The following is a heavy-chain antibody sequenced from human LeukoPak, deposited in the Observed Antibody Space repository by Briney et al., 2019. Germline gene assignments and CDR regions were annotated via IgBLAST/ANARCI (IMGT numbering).Heavy chain of an antibody. CDR2: IYTSGGT. Sequence: PETLSLTFTVSGDSISSYYWSSIRQPPGKGLEWIGYIYTSGGTNYIPSLKGRVTISIDTCKNQFSLKVSSVTAADSAGYYCARLTRLSTSPDRYYLDYWGQGTLVTVSS. CDR1: GDSISSYY. J-gene: IGHJ4*02. D-gene: IGHD6-6*01. V-gene: IGHV4-4*09. CDR3: ARLTRLSTSPDRYYLDY.